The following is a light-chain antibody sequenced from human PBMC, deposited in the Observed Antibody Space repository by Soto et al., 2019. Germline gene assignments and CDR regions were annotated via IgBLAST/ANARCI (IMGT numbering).Light chain of an antibody. V-gene: IGKV3-15*01. J-gene: IGKJ2*03. CDR2: DAS. Sequence: EIVLTQSPAILSVSPGERATLSCRASQSISRSLAWYQQKHGQTPRLLISDASTRATGIPARFSGSGSGTEFTLTSSSLQSEELAPYYCHQYNSWPAGSCGQAPNADIK. CDR1: QSISRS. CDR3: HQYNSWPAGS.